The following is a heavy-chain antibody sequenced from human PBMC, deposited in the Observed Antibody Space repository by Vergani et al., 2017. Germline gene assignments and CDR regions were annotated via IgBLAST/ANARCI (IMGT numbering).Heavy chain of an antibody. D-gene: IGHD3-16*01. CDR1: GFKFSDHY. CDR3: AKHFRVWGIDY. Sequence: LEESGGGSVKPGGSLRLSCAASGFKFSDHYMSWIRQAPGKGLEWVSHISPGASTVSYTDSVTGRFTLSRDFSKNTLYLQMNSLRTDDTATYYCAKHFRVWGIDYWGQRTQVIVSS. V-gene: IGHV3-11*01. J-gene: IGHJ4*02. CDR2: ISPGASTV.